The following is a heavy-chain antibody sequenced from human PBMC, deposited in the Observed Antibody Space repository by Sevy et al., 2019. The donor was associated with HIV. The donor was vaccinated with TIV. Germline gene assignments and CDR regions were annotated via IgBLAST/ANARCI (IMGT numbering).Heavy chain of an antibody. CDR2: IYYSGST. CDR1: GGSISSSSYY. V-gene: IGHV4-39*01. Sequence: SETLSLTCTVSGGSISSSSYYWGWIRQPPGKGLEWIGSIYYSGSTYYNPPLKSRVTISVDTSKNQFSLKWSSVTAADTAVYYCARHGQWLVGYYFDYWGQGTLVTVSS. CDR3: ARHGQWLVGYYFDY. J-gene: IGHJ4*02. D-gene: IGHD6-19*01.